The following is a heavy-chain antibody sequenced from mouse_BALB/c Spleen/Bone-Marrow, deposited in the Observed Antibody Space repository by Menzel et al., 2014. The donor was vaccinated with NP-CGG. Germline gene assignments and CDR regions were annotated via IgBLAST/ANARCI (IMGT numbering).Heavy chain of an antibody. Sequence: DVMLVESGGGLVQPGGSLKLSCAASGFTFXSYTMSWVRQTPEKRLEWVAYISNGGGSTYYPDTVKGRFTISRDNAKNTLYLQMSSLKSEDTAMYYCARRAGAYWGQGTLVTVSA. D-gene: IGHD3-3*01. V-gene: IGHV5-12-2*01. J-gene: IGHJ3*01. CDR2: ISNGGGST. CDR1: GFTFXSYT. CDR3: ARRAGAY.